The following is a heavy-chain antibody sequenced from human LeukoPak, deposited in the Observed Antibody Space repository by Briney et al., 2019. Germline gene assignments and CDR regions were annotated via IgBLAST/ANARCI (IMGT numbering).Heavy chain of an antibody. CDR2: ISGSGGST. CDR1: GFTFSSYA. V-gene: IGHV3-23*01. Sequence: PGGSLRLSCAASGFTFSSYAMSWVRQAPGKGLEWVSAISGSGGSTHYADSVRGRFTISRDNSKNTLYLQMNSLRAEDTAVYYCAKGIAVAGIVDYWGQGTLVTVSS. CDR3: AKGIAVAGIVDY. D-gene: IGHD6-19*01. J-gene: IGHJ4*02.